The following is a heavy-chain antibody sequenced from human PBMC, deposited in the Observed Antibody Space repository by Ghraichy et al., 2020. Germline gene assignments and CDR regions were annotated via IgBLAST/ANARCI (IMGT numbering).Heavy chain of an antibody. CDR1: GFTFSSYS. CDR3: AREDEGSFDY. V-gene: IGHV3-21*01. J-gene: IGHJ4*02. CDR2: ISSSGTYI. D-gene: IGHD2-15*01. Sequence: GGSLRLSCAASGFTFSSYSMNWVRQAPGKGLEWVSSISSSGTYIYYADSVKGRFTISRDNAKNSLYLQMNSLRAEDTAVYYCAREDEGSFDYWGQGTLVTVSS.